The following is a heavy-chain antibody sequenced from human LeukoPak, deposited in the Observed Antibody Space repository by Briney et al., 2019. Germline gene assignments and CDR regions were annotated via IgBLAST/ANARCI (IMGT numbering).Heavy chain of an antibody. Sequence: PGGSLRLSCAASGFTFSNYWMNWVRHAPGKGLVWVSRIKSDGSSTSHAGFLKGRFTISRDNAKNTLYLQMNSLTVEDTAVYYCAREGDPTFLYYYYMDVWGTGTTVTVSS. D-gene: IGHD2/OR15-2a*01. CDR2: IKSDGSST. V-gene: IGHV3-74*01. CDR1: GFTFSNYW. J-gene: IGHJ6*03. CDR3: AREGDPTFLYYYYMDV.